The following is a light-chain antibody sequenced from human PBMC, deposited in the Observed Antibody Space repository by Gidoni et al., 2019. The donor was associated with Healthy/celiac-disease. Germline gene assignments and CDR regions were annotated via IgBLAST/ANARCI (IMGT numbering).Light chain of an antibody. Sequence: DIQMTQSPSTLSASVGDRVTITCRASQSISSWLAWYQQKTGKAPKLLIYTASSLESGVPSRFSGSGSGTEFTLTISSLQPDDFATYYCQQYNSYPWTFGQGTKVEIK. CDR2: TAS. V-gene: IGKV1-5*03. CDR1: QSISSW. J-gene: IGKJ1*01. CDR3: QQYNSYPWT.